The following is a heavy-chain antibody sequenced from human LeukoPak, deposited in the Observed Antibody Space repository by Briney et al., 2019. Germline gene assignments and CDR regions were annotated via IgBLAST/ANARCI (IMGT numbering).Heavy chain of an antibody. J-gene: IGHJ4*02. CDR1: GFAVSSNY. D-gene: IGHD6-6*01. CDR2: IYSDTSS. V-gene: IGHV3-66*04. Sequence: GGSLRLSCAVSGFAVSSNYMSWVRQAPGRGLEWVSVIYSDTSSYYTDSVKDRFSISRDTSKSRLYLQMNTLRAEDTAVYYCARLSPKAALPHFDYWGQGILVIVSS. CDR3: ARLSPKAALPHFDY.